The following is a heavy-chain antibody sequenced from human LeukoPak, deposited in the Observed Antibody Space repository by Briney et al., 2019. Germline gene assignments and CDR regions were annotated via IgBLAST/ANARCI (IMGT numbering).Heavy chain of an antibody. Sequence: GGSLRLSCAASGFTFSSYAMSWVRQAPGKGLEWVSAISGSGGSTYYADSAKGRFTISRDNSKNTLYLQMNSLRAEDRAVYYCAKDLSGYVSNWFDPWGQGTLVTVSS. J-gene: IGHJ5*02. CDR3: AKDLSGYVSNWFDP. CDR1: GFTFSSYA. D-gene: IGHD5-12*01. CDR2: ISGSGGST. V-gene: IGHV3-23*01.